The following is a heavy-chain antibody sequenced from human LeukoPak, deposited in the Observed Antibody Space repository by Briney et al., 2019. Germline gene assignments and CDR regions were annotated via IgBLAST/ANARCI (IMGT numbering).Heavy chain of an antibody. CDR3: STGSPASGGLFDY. D-gene: IGHD6-13*01. CDR1: GFTFSNAW. V-gene: IGHV3-15*01. Sequence: GGSLRLSCAASGFTFSNAWMNWVRQAPGKGLEWISRIKSKTDGGTTDYAAPVKGRFTISRDDSKNTLYLQLDSLRTGDTAVYYCSTGSPASGGLFDYWGQGTLVTVSS. CDR2: IKSKTDGGTT. J-gene: IGHJ4*02.